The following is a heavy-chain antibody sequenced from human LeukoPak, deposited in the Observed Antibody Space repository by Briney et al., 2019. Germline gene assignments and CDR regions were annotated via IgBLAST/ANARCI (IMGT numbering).Heavy chain of an antibody. V-gene: IGHV1-18*01. Sequence: SSVKVSCKASGYTFTSYGISWVRQAPGQGLEWMGWISAYNGNTNYAQKLQGRVTMTTDTSTSTAYMELRSLRSDDTAVYYCASYPDYYDSSGSTADEYCGQGTLVTVSS. CDR1: GYTFTSYG. J-gene: IGHJ4*02. D-gene: IGHD3-22*01. CDR2: ISAYNGNT. CDR3: ASYPDYYDSSGSTADEY.